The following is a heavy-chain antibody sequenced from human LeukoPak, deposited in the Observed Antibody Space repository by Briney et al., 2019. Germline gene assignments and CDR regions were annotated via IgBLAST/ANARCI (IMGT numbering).Heavy chain of an antibody. D-gene: IGHD2-2*01. J-gene: IGHJ4*02. CDR3: ARVEYCSSTSCFQAFDY. CDR2: IYYSGST. Sequence: SETLSLTCTVSGGSISSYYWSWIRQPPGKGLEWIGYIYYSGSTNYNPSLKSRVTISVDTSKNQFSLKLSSVTAADTAVYYCARVEYCSSTSCFQAFDYWGQGTLVTVSS. CDR1: GGSISSYY. V-gene: IGHV4-59*01.